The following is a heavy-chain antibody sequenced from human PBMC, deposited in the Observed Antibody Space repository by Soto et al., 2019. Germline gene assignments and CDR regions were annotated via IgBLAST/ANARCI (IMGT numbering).Heavy chain of an antibody. CDR2: IIPIFGTA. Sequence: SVKVSCKASGGTFSSYAISWVREAPGQGLEWMGGIIPIFGTANYAQKFQGRVTITADESTSTAYMELSSLRSEDTAVYYCASSSSTVKPFDPWGQGTLVTVYS. J-gene: IGHJ5*02. CDR1: GGTFSSYA. V-gene: IGHV1-69*13. CDR3: ASSSSTVKPFDP. D-gene: IGHD4-4*01.